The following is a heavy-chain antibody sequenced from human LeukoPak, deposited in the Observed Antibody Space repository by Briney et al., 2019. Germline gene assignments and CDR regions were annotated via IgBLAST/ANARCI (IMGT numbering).Heavy chain of an antibody. J-gene: IGHJ4*02. CDR3: ATDRGWRTSGYYLYYFEY. Sequence: GGSLRLSCAASGFIFTNYFMSWARQAPGKGLEWVASIKHDGSEKYYVDSVRGRFTISRDNTMNSLYLQMSSLRAGDTAVYYCATDRGWRTSGYYLYYFEYWGQGTLVTYSS. D-gene: IGHD3-3*01. V-gene: IGHV3-7*01. CDR1: GFIFTNYF. CDR2: IKHDGSEK.